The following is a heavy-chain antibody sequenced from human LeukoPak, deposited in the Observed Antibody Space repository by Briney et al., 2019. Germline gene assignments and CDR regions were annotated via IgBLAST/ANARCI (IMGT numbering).Heavy chain of an antibody. CDR1: GFTFSSYG. J-gene: IGHJ6*02. D-gene: IGHD1-1*01. Sequence: PGGSLRLSCAASGFTFSSYGMHWVRQAPGKGLEWVALIWYDGSNTYYVDSVRGRFTISRDTSKNTLYLQMNSLRAEDTAVYYCARAPPTTGTTLDVWGQGTTVTVSS. V-gene: IGHV3-33*01. CDR3: ARAPPTTGTTLDV. CDR2: IWYDGSNT.